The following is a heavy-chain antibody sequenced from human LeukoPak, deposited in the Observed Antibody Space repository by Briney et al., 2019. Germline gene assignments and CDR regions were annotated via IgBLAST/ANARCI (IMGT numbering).Heavy chain of an antibody. Sequence: GGSLRLSCAASGFTFSDYYMSWIRQAPGKGLEWVSYISSSGSTIYYADSVKGRFTISRDNGKNSLYLQMNSLRAEDTAVYYCARREYSSSWYYFDYWGQGTLVTVSS. CDR1: GFTFSDYY. J-gene: IGHJ4*02. CDR2: ISSSGSTI. CDR3: ARREYSSSWYYFDY. D-gene: IGHD6-13*01. V-gene: IGHV3-11*01.